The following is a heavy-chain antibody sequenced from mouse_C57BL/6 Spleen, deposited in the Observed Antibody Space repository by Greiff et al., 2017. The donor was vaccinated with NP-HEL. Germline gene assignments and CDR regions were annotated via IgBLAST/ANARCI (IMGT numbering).Heavy chain of an antibody. CDR1: GFSLTSYG. CDR3: ARHSYGNPYYFDY. D-gene: IGHD2-1*01. J-gene: IGHJ2*01. Sequence: QVQLKESGPGLVAPSQSLSITCTVSGFSLTSYGVHWVRQPPGKGLEWLVVIWSDGSTTYNSALNSRLSISKDNSKSQVFLKMNSLQTDDTAMYYCARHSYGNPYYFDYWGQGTTLTVSS. CDR2: IWSDGST. V-gene: IGHV2-6-1*01.